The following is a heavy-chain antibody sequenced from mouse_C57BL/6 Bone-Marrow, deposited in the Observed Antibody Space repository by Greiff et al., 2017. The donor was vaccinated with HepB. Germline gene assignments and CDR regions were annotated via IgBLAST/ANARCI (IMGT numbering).Heavy chain of an antibody. CDR2: IYPGDGDT. J-gene: IGHJ2*01. CDR3: ARSFYYYGFDY. Sequence: VQLQQSGAELVKPGASVKISCKASGYAFSSYWMNWVKQRPGKGLEWIGQIYPGDGDTNYNGKFKGKATLTADKSSSTAYMQLSSLTSEDSAVYFCARSFYYYGFDYWGQGTTLTVSS. CDR1: GYAFSSYW. V-gene: IGHV1-80*01. D-gene: IGHD1-1*01.